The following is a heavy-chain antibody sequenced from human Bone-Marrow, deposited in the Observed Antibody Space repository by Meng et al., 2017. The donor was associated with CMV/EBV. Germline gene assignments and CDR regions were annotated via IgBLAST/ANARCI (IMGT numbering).Heavy chain of an antibody. CDR2: IYPGDSDT. J-gene: IGHJ3*02. CDR3: ARQVVAVAFDI. V-gene: IGHV5-51*01. Sequence: KVSCKGSGYSFTCYWIGWVRQMPGKGLEWMGIIYPGDSDTRYSPSFQGQVTISADKSISTAYLQWSSLNAADAAMYYCARQVVAVAFDIWGQGTMVTVSS. D-gene: IGHD2-15*01. CDR1: GYSFTCYW.